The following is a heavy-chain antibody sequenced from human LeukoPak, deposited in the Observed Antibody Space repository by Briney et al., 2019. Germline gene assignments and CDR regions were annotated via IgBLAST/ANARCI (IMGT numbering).Heavy chain of an antibody. CDR1: GGSISSGGYY. CDR3: AREYYDSSGYLRYFDL. Sequence: NPSETLSLTCTVSGGSISSGGYYWSWIRQHPGKGLEWIGYIYYSGSTYYNPSLKSRVTISVDTSKNQFSLKLSSVTAADTAVYYCAREYYDSSGYLRYFDLWGRGTLVTVSS. V-gene: IGHV4-31*03. D-gene: IGHD3-22*01. CDR2: IYYSGST. J-gene: IGHJ2*01.